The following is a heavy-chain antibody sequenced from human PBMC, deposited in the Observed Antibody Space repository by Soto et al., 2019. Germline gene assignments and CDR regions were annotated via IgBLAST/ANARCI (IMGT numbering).Heavy chain of an antibody. CDR2: IRSRANNFAT. J-gene: IGHJ6*02. CDR3: ARGQGAAIGDYYYHGMDV. Sequence: EVQLVESGGGLVQPGGSLKLSCAASGFIFSGSAIHWVRQASGKGLEWVGRIRSRANNFATPSAASVKGRFTFSRDDSKNTAYLQMNTLKPKDTAVYYCARGQGAAIGDYYYHGMDVWGQGTTVTVSS. D-gene: IGHD2-2*02. CDR1: GFIFSGSA. V-gene: IGHV3-73*02.